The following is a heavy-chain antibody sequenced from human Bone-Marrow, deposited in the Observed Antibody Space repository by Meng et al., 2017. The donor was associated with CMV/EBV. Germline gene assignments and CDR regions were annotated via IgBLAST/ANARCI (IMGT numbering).Heavy chain of an antibody. CDR1: GFTFSSFA. V-gene: IGHV3-30-3*01. Sequence: GESLKISCAASGFTFSSFAMHWVRQAPGKGLEWVAVISYDGSNKYYADSVKGRFTISRDNSKNTLYLQMNSLRAEDTGVYYCARGRGWLVGYWGQEMLVTVSS. D-gene: IGHD6-6*01. J-gene: IGHJ4*02. CDR2: ISYDGSNK. CDR3: ARGRGWLVGY.